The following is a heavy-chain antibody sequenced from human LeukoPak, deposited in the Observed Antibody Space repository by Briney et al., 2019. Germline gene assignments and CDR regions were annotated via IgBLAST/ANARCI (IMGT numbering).Heavy chain of an antibody. D-gene: IGHD1-1*01. J-gene: IGHJ5*02. CDR1: GYVFTDYS. CDR2: INPKSGGT. V-gene: IGHV1-2*02. CDR3: SRGSITNWNWFDP. Sequence: ASVKVSCKASGYVFTDYSIHWVRQAPGQGLEWVGWINPKSGGTNSAQKFQGRVTMTRDTSITTAYMELSRLTSDDTAVCYCSRGSITNWNWFDPWGQGTLVTVSS.